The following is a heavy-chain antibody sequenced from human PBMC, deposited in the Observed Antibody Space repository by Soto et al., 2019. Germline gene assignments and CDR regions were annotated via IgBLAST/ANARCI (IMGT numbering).Heavy chain of an antibody. J-gene: IGHJ4*02. CDR1: GGTFSSYT. CDR2: IIPILGIA. Sequence: QVQLVQSGAEVKKPGSSVKVSCKASGGTFSSYTISWVRQAPGQGLEWMGRIIPILGIANYAQKFQGRVTXPXXXSXCTAYMALSSLRSEDTAVYYCAGEESSYGSGAFFDYWGQGTLVTVSS. D-gene: IGHD3-10*01. CDR3: AGEESSYGSGAFFDY. V-gene: IGHV1-69*08.